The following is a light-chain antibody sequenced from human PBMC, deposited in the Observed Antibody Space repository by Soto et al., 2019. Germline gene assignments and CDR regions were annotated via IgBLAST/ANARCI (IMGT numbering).Light chain of an antibody. CDR1: NSNVGSNS. V-gene: IGLV1-44*01. Sequence: QPVLTQPPSASGTPGQRVTISCSGRNSNVGSNSVNWYQQLPGMAPMLLLYSDNQRPSGVPDRFSGSKSGSSASLAISGLQSEDEADYHCSTWDDNLSTWLFGGGTKLTVL. J-gene: IGLJ3*02. CDR2: SDN. CDR3: STWDDNLSTWL.